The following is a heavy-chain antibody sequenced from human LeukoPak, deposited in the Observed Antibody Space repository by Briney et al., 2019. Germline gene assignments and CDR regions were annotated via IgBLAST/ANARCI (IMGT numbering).Heavy chain of an antibody. CDR1: GGSITSTTYY. CDR2: ISYGGST. D-gene: IGHD2-2*01. Sequence: SETLSLTCTVSGGSITSTTYYWGWIRQPPGKGLEWIGSISYGGSTRYNPSLKSRVTISVHTSKNQFSLNLSSVTAADTAVYYCARVPAGTIWFDPWGQGTLDIVSS. CDR3: ARVPAGTIWFDP. V-gene: IGHV4-39*01. J-gene: IGHJ5*02.